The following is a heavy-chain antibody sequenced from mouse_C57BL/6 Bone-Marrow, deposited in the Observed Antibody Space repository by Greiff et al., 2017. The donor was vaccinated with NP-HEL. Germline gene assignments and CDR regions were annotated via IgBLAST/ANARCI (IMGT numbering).Heavy chain of an antibody. Sequence: EVKLEESGGGLVQPGGSMKLSCVASGFTFSNYWMNWVRQSPEKGLEWVAQIRLKSDNYATHYAESVKGRFTISRDDSKSSVYLQMNNLRAEDTGSYYCTIPLGYAWFAYWGQGTLVTVSA. CDR1: GFTFSNYW. CDR2: IRLKSDNYAT. V-gene: IGHV6-3*01. D-gene: IGHD2-2*01. CDR3: TIPLGYAWFAY. J-gene: IGHJ3*01.